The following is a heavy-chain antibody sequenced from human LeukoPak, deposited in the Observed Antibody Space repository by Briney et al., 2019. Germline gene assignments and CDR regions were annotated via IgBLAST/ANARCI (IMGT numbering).Heavy chain of an antibody. J-gene: IGHJ6*03. CDR3: ARGGLASSWVYYYYYMDA. D-gene: IGHD6-13*01. CDR1: GYTFTSYD. V-gene: IGHV1-8*03. CDR2: MNPNSGNT. Sequence: ASVKVSCKASGYTFTSYDINWVRQATGQGLEWMGWMNPNSGNTGYAQKFQGRVTITRNTSISTAYMELSSLRSEDTAVYYCARGGLASSWVYYYYYMDAWGKGTTVTVSS.